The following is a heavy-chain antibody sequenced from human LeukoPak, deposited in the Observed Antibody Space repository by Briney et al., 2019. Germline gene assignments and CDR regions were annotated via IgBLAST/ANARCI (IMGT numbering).Heavy chain of an antibody. CDR2: INHSVST. J-gene: IGHJ6*03. CDR3: ARDYSLDFNYYYYMDV. Sequence: LRLSCAASGFTFSSYEMNWVRQPPGKGRERIGEINHSVSTNYNPSLKSRVTISVDTSKTQFSLKLSSVTAADTAVYYCARDYSLDFNYYYYMDVWGKGTTVTVSS. V-gene: IGHV4-34*01. D-gene: IGHD2-21*01. CDR1: GFTFSSYE.